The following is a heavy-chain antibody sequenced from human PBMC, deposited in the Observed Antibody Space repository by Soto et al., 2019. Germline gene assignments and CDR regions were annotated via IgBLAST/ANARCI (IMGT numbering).Heavy chain of an antibody. D-gene: IGHD3-22*01. CDR1: GFTFAIHY. Sequence: QVQLVQSGAEVKKPGASVKVSCKASGFTFAIHYIHWVRQAPGQGLEWMGVVNPTGDATSYAQRFQGRVTMTSDTSTTTVYMELSSLRSEDTAVYYCARALYDGSASPTRPFDFWGQGTLVTVSS. CDR3: ARALYDGSASPTRPFDF. CDR2: VNPTGDAT. V-gene: IGHV1-46*01. J-gene: IGHJ4*02.